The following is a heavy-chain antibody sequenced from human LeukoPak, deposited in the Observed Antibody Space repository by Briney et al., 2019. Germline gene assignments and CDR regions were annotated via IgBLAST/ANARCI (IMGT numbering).Heavy chain of an antibody. CDR1: GFTFSSYA. D-gene: IGHD1-14*01. CDR2: IYGGST. Sequence: GGSLRLSCAGSGFTFSSYAMIWVRKAPGKGLDLVSGIYGGSTFDADSVKGRFTISRDDSKNTLFLQMNSLRAEDTAVYYCAKALITSPIYNWYFDLWGRGTLVTVSS. J-gene: IGHJ2*01. V-gene: IGHV3-23*01. CDR3: AKALITSPIYNWYFDL.